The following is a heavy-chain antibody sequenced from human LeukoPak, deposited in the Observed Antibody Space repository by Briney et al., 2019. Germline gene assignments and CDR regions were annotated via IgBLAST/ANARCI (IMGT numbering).Heavy chain of an antibody. CDR2: IYYSGST. J-gene: IGHJ4*02. CDR1: GGSISSYY. CDR3: AGNRAAAGTIDY. V-gene: IGHV4-59*12. D-gene: IGHD6-13*01. Sequence: SETLSLTCTVSGGSISSYYWSWIRQPPGKGLEWIGYIYYSGSTNYNPSLKSRVTISVDTSKNQFSLKLSSVTAADTAVYYCAGNRAAAGTIDYWGQGTLVTVSS.